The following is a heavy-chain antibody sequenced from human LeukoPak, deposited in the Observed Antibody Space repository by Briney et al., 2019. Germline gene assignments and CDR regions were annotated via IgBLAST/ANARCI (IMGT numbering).Heavy chain of an antibody. CDR3: TRDFVF. J-gene: IGHJ4*02. CDR2: INQDGSVK. D-gene: IGHD3-3*01. Sequence: GGSLRLSCAASGFAFSTYWMDWVRQAPGEGLEWVGNINQDGSVKHYVDSVRGRFTISRDNARNPVYLQMSALRVEDTAVYYCTRDFVFWGQGSLVTASS. CDR1: GFAFSTYW. V-gene: IGHV3-7*01.